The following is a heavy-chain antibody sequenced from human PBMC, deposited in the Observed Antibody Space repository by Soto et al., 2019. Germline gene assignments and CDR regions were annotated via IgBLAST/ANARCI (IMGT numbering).Heavy chain of an antibody. D-gene: IGHD1-1*01. Sequence: QVQLQQWGAGLLKPSETLSLTCAVFGGSVNSGNYYWSWIRQPPGKGLGWIGEMSHSGGTHFNPSLKSRVSISVDTPKNQSSLKMSSVTAADTAVYYCSRVERGTATTVVDAFDIWGPGTMVTVSS. CDR3: SRVERGTATTVVDAFDI. V-gene: IGHV4-34*01. CDR1: GGSVNSGNYY. CDR2: MSHSGGT. J-gene: IGHJ3*02.